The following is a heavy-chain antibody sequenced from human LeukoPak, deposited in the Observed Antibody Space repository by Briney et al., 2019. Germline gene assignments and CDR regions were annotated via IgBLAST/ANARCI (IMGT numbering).Heavy chain of an antibody. D-gene: IGHD2-21*02. V-gene: IGHV3-7*01. Sequence: GGALILSFAASGFTFSSDWMSWVRQAPGKGLEWVANIKQDGSEKYDVDYVKGQFHISRDNAKNSMYLQMNSLRAEDTAVYYCARDHGDGDYFDYWGQGTLVTVSS. CDR2: IKQDGSEK. J-gene: IGHJ4*02. CDR1: GFTFSSDW. CDR3: ARDHGDGDYFDY.